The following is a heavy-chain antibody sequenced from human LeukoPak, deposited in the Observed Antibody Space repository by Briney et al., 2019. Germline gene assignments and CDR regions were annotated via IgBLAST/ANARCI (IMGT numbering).Heavy chain of an antibody. CDR3: ARGVTRFDP. CDR1: GGSISSYY. J-gene: IGHJ5*02. V-gene: IGHV4-59*01. Sequence: SETLSLTCTVSGGSISSYYWSWIRQPPGKGLEWIGYIYYSGSTNYNPSLKSRVTISVDTSKNQFSLKLSSVTAADTAVYYCARGVTRFDPWGQGTLVTVSS. D-gene: IGHD2-21*02. CDR2: IYYSGST.